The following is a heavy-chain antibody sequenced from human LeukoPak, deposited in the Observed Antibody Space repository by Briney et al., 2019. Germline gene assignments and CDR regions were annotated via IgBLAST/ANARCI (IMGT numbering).Heavy chain of an antibody. CDR2: INPSGGST. D-gene: IGHD3-22*01. Sequence: ASVNVSCKAPGYTFTSYSMYWVRQAPGQGLEWMGIINPSGGSTSYAQKFQGRVTMTRDTSTSTVYMELTSLRSEDTAVYYCARAYYYESRGYYEASDYWGQGTLVTVSS. V-gene: IGHV1-46*01. J-gene: IGHJ4*02. CDR3: ARAYYYESRGYYEASDY. CDR1: GYTFTSYS.